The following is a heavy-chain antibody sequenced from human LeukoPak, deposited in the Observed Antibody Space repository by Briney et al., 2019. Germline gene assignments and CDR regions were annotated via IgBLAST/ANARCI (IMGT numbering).Heavy chain of an antibody. CDR1: GFTFSNRR. CDR2: ISTSATTM. V-gene: IGHV3-48*04. D-gene: IGHD1-14*01. Sequence: GGSLRLSCAASGFTFSNRRMNWVRQAPGKGLEWLSFISTSATTMYYADSVKGRFIISRDNAKNSLYLQMNSLRAEDTAVYYCANRILSYFDCWGQGTLVTVSS. CDR3: ANRILSYFDC. J-gene: IGHJ4*02.